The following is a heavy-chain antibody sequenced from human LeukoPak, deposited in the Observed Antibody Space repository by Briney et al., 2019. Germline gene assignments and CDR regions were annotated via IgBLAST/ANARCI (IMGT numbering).Heavy chain of an antibody. CDR1: GFTFSHYG. V-gene: IGHV3-33*06. J-gene: IGHJ4*02. D-gene: IGHD4-11*01. CDR2: IWSDASNT. CDR3: AKDAERGFDYSNSLNY. Sequence: PGRSLRLTCDTSGFTFSHYGMHWVRQAPGAGLEWVAVIWSDASNTYYADSVKGRFTISRDNSRNTLYLQMSSLRAEDTAVYYCAKDAERGFDYSNSLNYWGQGTLVTVSS.